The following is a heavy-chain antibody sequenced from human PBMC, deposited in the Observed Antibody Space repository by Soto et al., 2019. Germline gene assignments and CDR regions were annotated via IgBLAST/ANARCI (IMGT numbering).Heavy chain of an antibody. D-gene: IGHD2-21*02. CDR2: IIPIFGTA. J-gene: IGHJ4*02. CDR1: GGTFSSYA. Sequence: GASVKVSCKASGGTFSSYAISWVRQAPGQGLEWMGGIIPIFGTANYAQKFQGRVTITADESTSTAYMELSSLRSEDTAVYYCARAIAYCGGDCDFDYWGQGTLVTVSS. V-gene: IGHV1-69*13. CDR3: ARAIAYCGGDCDFDY.